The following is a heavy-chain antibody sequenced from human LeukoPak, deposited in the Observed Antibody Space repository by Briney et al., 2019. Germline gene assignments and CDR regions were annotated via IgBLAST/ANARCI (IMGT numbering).Heavy chain of an antibody. D-gene: IGHD3-9*01. V-gene: IGHV3-33*01. CDR2: IWYDGSNK. CDR1: GFTFSSYG. CDR3: ARVSTPRGPLRYFDRLPDY. J-gene: IGHJ4*02. Sequence: GRSLRLSCAASGFTFSSYGMHWVRQAPGKGLEWVAVIWYDGSNKYYADSVKGRFTISRDNSKNTLYLQMNSLRAEDTAVYYCARVSTPRGPLRYFDRLPDYWGQGTLVTVSS.